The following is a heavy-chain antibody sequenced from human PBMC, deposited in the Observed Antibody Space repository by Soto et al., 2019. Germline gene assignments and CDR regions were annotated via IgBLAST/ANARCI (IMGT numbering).Heavy chain of an antibody. CDR2: ITSSSTYI. V-gene: IGHV3-21*06. CDR3: ARDLLEGYGHARQPDY. Sequence: PGGSLRLSCVASGFTFSAYSMIWGRQSPCQGLEWVSSITSSSTYIYYTRSAEGRFTISRDDAKNSLHLQMNSLRAEDTAVYYCARDLLEGYGHARQPDYWGQGTLVTVSS. J-gene: IGHJ4*02. CDR1: GFTFSAYS. D-gene: IGHD5-18*01.